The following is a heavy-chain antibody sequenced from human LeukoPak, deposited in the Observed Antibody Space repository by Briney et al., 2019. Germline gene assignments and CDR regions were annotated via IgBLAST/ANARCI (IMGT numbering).Heavy chain of an antibody. V-gene: IGHV3-48*03. CDR1: GFTLSSYE. CDR3: ARDERGAFDI. CDR2: ISISGRTI. D-gene: IGHD3-16*01. J-gene: IGHJ3*02. Sequence: GGSLRLSCAPSGFTLSSYEMKWVRQAPGKGLEWVSYISISGRTIYYADSVKGRFTISRDNAKNSLYLQMNSLRAEDTAVYYCARDERGAFDIWGQGTMVTVSS.